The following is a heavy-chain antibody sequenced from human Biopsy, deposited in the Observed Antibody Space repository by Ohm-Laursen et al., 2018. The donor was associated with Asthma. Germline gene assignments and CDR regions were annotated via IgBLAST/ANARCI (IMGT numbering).Heavy chain of an antibody. Sequence: GSLRLSCTATGFTVTTHYMSWVRQAPGKGLEWVSVIYSGGSTYYADSVKGRFTISRDSSKNTLFLQMNSLRAEDTAIYFCARVLQSSDRGPFYFFALDVWGQGTTVAVS. D-gene: IGHD6-25*01. J-gene: IGHJ6*02. CDR2: IYSGGST. CDR1: GFTVTTHY. CDR3: ARVLQSSDRGPFYFFALDV. V-gene: IGHV3-53*01.